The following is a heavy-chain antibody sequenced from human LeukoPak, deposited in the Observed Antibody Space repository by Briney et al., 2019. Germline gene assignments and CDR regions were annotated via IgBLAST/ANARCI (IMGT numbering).Heavy chain of an antibody. Sequence: GGSLRLSCAASGFTFSDYYMTWIRQAPGKGLEWVSYISGSASTISYADSVKGRFTISRDNAKNSLYLQMDSLRAEDAAVYYCARDSRVYCTSTICPYYYYYHMDSSGTGTTVTVSS. CDR2: ISGSASTI. CDR1: GFTFSDYY. J-gene: IGHJ6*03. V-gene: IGHV3-11*04. D-gene: IGHD2-2*01. CDR3: ARDSRVYCTSTICPYYYYYHMDS.